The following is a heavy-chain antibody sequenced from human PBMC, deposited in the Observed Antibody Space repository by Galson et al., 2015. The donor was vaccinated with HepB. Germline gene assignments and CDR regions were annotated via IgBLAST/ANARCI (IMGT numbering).Heavy chain of an antibody. V-gene: IGHV3-30*04. CDR3: ARDPELVGPAAASHLDY. CDR2: ISYDGSNK. D-gene: IGHD6-13*01. Sequence: SLRLSCAASGFTFSSYAMHWVRQAPGKGLEWVAVISYDGSNKYYADSVKGRFTISRDNSKNTLYLQMNSLRAEDTAVYYCARDPELVGPAAASHLDYWGQGTLVTVSS. CDR1: GFTFSSYA. J-gene: IGHJ4*02.